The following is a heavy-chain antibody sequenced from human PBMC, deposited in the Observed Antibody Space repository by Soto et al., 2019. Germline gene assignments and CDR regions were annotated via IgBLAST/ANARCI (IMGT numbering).Heavy chain of an antibody. V-gene: IGHV1-69*13. CDR2: IIPIFGTA. Sequence: SVKVSFKASGGTFSSYAISWVRQAPGQGLEWMGGIIPIFGTANYAQKFQGRVTITADESTSTAYMELSSLRSEDTAVYYCAREPDCISTSCYTYWGQGTLVTVSS. J-gene: IGHJ4*02. CDR1: GGTFSSYA. D-gene: IGHD2-2*02. CDR3: AREPDCISTSCYTY.